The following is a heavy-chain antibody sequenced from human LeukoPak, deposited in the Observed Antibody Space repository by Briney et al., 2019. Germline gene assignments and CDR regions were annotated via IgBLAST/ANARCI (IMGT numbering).Heavy chain of an antibody. CDR3: ARGLFGYSSGWEEIDY. CDR2: INPNSGNT. J-gene: IGHJ4*02. D-gene: IGHD6-19*01. Sequence: ASVKVSCKASGYTFTSYDINWVRQATGQGLEWMGWINPNSGNTGYAQKFQGRVTMTRNTSISTAYMELSSLRSEDTAVHYCARGLFGYSSGWEEIDYWGQGTLVTVSS. V-gene: IGHV1-8*01. CDR1: GYTFTSYD.